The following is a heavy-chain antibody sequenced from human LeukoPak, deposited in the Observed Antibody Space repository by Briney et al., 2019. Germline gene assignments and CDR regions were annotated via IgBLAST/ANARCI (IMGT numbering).Heavy chain of an antibody. J-gene: IGHJ4*02. CDR3: ARGSTYGENFDH. Sequence: PGRSLRLSCAASGFTFSSYGMHWVRQAPGKGLEWVAVISYDGSNKYYADSVKGRFTISRDNSKNTLYLQMNSLRAEDTAVYYCARGSTYGENFDHWGQGTLVTVSS. CDR2: ISYDGSNK. D-gene: IGHD4/OR15-4a*01. V-gene: IGHV3-30*03. CDR1: GFTFSSYG.